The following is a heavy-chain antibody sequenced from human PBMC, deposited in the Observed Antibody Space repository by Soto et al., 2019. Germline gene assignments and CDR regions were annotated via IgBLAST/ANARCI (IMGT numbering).Heavy chain of an antibody. J-gene: IGHJ6*02. CDR1: GGSISSGDYY. CDR3: ARHTNIAVAGTGYYYGMDV. V-gene: IGHV4-30-4*01. CDR2: IYYSGST. Sequence: SETLSLTCTVSGGSISSGDYYWSWIRQPPGKGLEWIGYIYYSGSTYYDPSLKSRVTISVDTSKNQFSLKLSSVTAADTAVYYCARHTNIAVAGTGYYYGMDVWGQGTTVTVSS. D-gene: IGHD6-19*01.